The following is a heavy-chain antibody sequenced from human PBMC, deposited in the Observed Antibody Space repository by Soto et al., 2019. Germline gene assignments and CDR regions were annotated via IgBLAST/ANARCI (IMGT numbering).Heavy chain of an antibody. J-gene: IGHJ6*03. Sequence: SETLSLTCTVSGGSISSYYWSWIRQPPGKGLEWIGYIYYSGSTNYNPSLKSRVTISVDTSKNQFSLKLSSVTAANTAVYYCARTLGNGYYYMDVWGKGTTVTVSS. CDR1: GGSISSYY. CDR3: ARTLGNGYYYMDV. V-gene: IGHV4-59*01. CDR2: IYYSGST. D-gene: IGHD1-1*01.